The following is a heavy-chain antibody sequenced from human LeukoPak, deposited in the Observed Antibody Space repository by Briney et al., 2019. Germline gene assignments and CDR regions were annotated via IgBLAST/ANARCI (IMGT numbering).Heavy chain of an antibody. CDR1: GFTVISNY. CDR3: ARGGYSTLRTV. J-gene: IGHJ4*02. V-gene: IGHV3-53*01. D-gene: IGHD4-11*01. CDR2: IYSGGST. Sequence: PGGSLRLSCAASGFTVISNYMSWVRQAPGKGLEWVSVIYSGGSTYYADSVKGRFTISRDNSKNTLYLQMNSLRAEDTAVYYCARGGYSTLRTVWGQGTLVAVCS.